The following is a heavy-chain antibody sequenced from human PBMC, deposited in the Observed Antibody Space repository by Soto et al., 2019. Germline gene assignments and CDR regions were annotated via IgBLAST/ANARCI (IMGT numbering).Heavy chain of an antibody. D-gene: IGHD2-15*01. CDR2: IYYSGST. Sequence: LSLTCTVSGGSISSYYWSWIRQPPGKGLEWIGYIYYSGSTNYNPSLKSRVTISVDTSKNQFSLKLSSVTAADTAVYYCASWYCSGGSCYEGLTNAFDIWGQGTMVTVSS. CDR1: GGSISSYY. J-gene: IGHJ3*02. CDR3: ASWYCSGGSCYEGLTNAFDI. V-gene: IGHV4-59*01.